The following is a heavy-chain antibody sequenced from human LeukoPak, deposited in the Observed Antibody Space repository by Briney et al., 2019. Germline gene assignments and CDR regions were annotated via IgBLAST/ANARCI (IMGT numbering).Heavy chain of an antibody. V-gene: IGHV3-23*01. CDR2: ISGSGLST. Sequence: GGSLRLSCAASGFTFSSYGMSWVRQAPGKGLEWVSAISGSGLSTYYADSVKGRFTISRDNSKNTLFLQMNNLRSEDSAVYYCAKDLDPYTFIWTPAELDPWGQGTLVTVSS. D-gene: IGHD2-2*02. CDR3: AKDLDPYTFIWTPAELDP. J-gene: IGHJ5*02. CDR1: GFTFSSYG.